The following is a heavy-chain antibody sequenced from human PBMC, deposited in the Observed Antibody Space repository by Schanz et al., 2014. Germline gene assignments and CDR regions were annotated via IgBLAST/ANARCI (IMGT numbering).Heavy chain of an antibody. J-gene: IGHJ4*02. CDR1: GFSFSDYG. V-gene: IGHV3-30*18. D-gene: IGHD3-22*01. CDR2: ISYHGSER. CDR3: AKSYDTSGYSGFDY. Sequence: QVQLVESGGGVVQPGRSLRLSCAGSGFSFSDYGMHWVRQAPGRGLEWVAVISYHGSERYYADSVKGRFTISRVNSKNTLYLQMNSLRTEDTAVYFCAKSYDTSGYSGFDYWGQGTLVTVSS.